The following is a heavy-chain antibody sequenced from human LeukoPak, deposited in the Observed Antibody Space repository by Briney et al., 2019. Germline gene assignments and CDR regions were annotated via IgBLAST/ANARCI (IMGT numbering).Heavy chain of an antibody. Sequence: GASVKVSCKPSGYTFTGYYLHWVRQAPGQALEWMGWISPNTGATIYAQNFQGRVTMPRDTSISTAYMDLSSLRSDDTAVYYCARDRVGSGWPRPFYFEFWGQGTLVTVSS. D-gene: IGHD6-19*01. CDR2: ISPNTGAT. CDR1: GYTFTGYY. J-gene: IGHJ4*02. V-gene: IGHV1-2*02. CDR3: ARDRVGSGWPRPFYFEF.